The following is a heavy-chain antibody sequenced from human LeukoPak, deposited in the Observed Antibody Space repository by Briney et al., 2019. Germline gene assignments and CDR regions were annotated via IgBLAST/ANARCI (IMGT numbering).Heavy chain of an antibody. D-gene: IGHD1-7*01. CDR2: INYGGTT. Sequence: SETLSLTCTVSGGSISSSNYFWSWIRQPPGQELEWIASINYGGTTYYNPSLKSRVTISVDTSKNQFSLRLSSVTAADTAVYYCARQRSDWTYENWGQGTLVTVSS. CDR3: ARQRSDWTYEN. J-gene: IGHJ4*02. V-gene: IGHV4-39*07. CDR1: GGSISSSNYF.